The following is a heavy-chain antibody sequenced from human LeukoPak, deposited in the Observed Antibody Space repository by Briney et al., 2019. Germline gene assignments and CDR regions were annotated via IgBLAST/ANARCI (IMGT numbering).Heavy chain of an antibody. J-gene: IGHJ6*02. CDR1: GGSIGSSNW. D-gene: IGHD2-8*02. CDR3: ARCSGLHYYYGLDV. V-gene: IGHV4-4*02. Sequence: KPSETLSLTCAVSGGSIGSSNWWSWVRQSPGKGLEWIGEIYHSGSTNYNPSLKSRVIISVDKSKNQFSLKLSSVTAADTAVYFCARCSGLHYYYGLDVWGQGTTVTVSS. CDR2: IYHSGST.